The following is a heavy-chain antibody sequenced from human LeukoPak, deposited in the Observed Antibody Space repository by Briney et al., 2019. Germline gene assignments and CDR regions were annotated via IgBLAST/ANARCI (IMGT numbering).Heavy chain of an antibody. D-gene: IGHD2-15*01. CDR3: ARSPTSDGEARPANFNY. J-gene: IGHJ4*02. V-gene: IGHV5-51*01. CDR1: GYSFTSYW. Sequence: GESLKISCKGSGYSFTSYWIGWVRQMPGKGLEWMAMIYPGDSDTRYSPTFQGQVTISAGKSITTAYLQWSSLKASDTAMYYCARSPTSDGEARPANFNYWGQGTLVTVSS. CDR2: IYPGDSDT.